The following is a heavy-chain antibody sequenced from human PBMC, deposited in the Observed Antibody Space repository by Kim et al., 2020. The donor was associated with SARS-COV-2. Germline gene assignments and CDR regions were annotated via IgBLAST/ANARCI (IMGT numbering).Heavy chain of an antibody. CDR2: IKEDGRTT. Sequence: GGSLRLSCAASGFSFNKYWMHWVRQAPGKGLVWVSRIKEDGRTTDYADSVKGRFIISRDNVKDTLFLQMNSLRVEDTAVYYCASQRITETPDYWGQGTLVTVSS. V-gene: IGHV3-74*01. CDR3: ASQRITETPDY. CDR1: GFSFNKYW. D-gene: IGHD1-20*01. J-gene: IGHJ4*02.